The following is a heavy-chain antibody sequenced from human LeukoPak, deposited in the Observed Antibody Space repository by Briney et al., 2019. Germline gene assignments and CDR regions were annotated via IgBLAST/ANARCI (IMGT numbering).Heavy chain of an antibody. CDR1: GTSIRGHY. V-gene: IGHV4-59*08. CDR3: AGLHLAAAEEFDP. J-gene: IGHJ5*02. CDR2: IYSNGNI. D-gene: IGHD1-14*01. Sequence: PSETLSLTCTVSGTSIRGHYWSWIRQPPGKGLEWIGYIYSNGNILYNPFLKSRVTLSVDTFNNQFSLSLNFVTAADRAVYYCAGLHLAAAEEFDPWGQGTLVTVSS.